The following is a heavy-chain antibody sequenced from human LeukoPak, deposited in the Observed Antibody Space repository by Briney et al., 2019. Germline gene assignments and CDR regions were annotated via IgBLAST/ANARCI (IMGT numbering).Heavy chain of an antibody. CDR3: ARALWELDWFDP. J-gene: IGHJ5*02. CDR2: INPNGGST. D-gene: IGHD1-26*01. CDR1: GYSFTNYY. V-gene: IGHV1-46*01. Sequence: ASVKVSCKASGYSFTNYYMHWVRQAPGQGLEWMGIINPNGGSTTYAQKFQGRVTMTRDTSTSTVYMELSSLRSEDTAVYYCARALWELDWFDPWGQGTLVTVSS.